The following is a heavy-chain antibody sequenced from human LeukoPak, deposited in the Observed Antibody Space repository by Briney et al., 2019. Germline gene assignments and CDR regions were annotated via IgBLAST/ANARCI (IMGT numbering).Heavy chain of an antibody. V-gene: IGHV1-69*05. J-gene: IGHJ4*02. D-gene: IGHD2-15*01. Sequence: SVKVSCKASGGTFSSYAISWVRQAPGQGLEWMGRIIPIFGTANYAQKFQGRVTITTDESTSAAYMELSSLRSEDTAVYYCARLNLDSGGSWYYFDYWGQGTLVTVSS. CDR1: GGTFSSYA. CDR2: IIPIFGTA. CDR3: ARLNLDSGGSWYYFDY.